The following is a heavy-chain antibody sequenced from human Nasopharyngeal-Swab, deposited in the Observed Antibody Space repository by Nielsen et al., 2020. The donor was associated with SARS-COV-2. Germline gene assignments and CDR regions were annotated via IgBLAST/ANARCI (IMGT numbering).Heavy chain of an antibody. J-gene: IGHJ6*03. CDR3: ARVTGYYYYYMDV. Sequence: WIRQSPSRGLEWLGRTYYRSKWYNDYAVSVKSRITINPDTSKNQFSLKLSSVTAADTAVYYCARVTGYYYYYMDVWAREPWSPSP. V-gene: IGHV6-1*01. D-gene: IGHD3-9*01. CDR2: TYYRSKWYN.